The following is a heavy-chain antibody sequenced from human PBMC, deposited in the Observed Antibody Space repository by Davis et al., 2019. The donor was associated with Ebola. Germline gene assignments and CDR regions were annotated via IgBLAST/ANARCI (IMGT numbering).Heavy chain of an antibody. CDR3: ARGVSSSGWYGMYYFDY. D-gene: IGHD6-19*01. V-gene: IGHV1-8*03. CDR2: MNPNSGNT. J-gene: IGHJ4*02. Sequence: ASVKVSCKASGYTFTSYDINWVRQATGQGLEWMGWMNPNSGNTGYAQKFQGRVTITRNTSISTAYMELSSLRSEDTAVYYCARGVSSSGWYGMYYFDYWGQGTLVTVSS. CDR1: GYTFTSYD.